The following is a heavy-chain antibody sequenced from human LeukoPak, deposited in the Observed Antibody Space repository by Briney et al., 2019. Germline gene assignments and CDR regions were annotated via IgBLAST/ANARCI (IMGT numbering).Heavy chain of an antibody. CDR1: GGSISSYY. D-gene: IGHD2-2*01. J-gene: IGHJ3*02. CDR2: IYNSGST. CDR3: ARSLGYCSSTSCYVAFDI. V-gene: IGHV4-59*08. Sequence: SETLSLTCTVSGGSISSYYWSWIRQPPGKGLEWIGYIYNSGSTNYNPSLKSRVTISVDTSKNQFSLKLSSVTAADTAVYYCARSLGYCSSTSCYVAFDIWGQGTMVTVSS.